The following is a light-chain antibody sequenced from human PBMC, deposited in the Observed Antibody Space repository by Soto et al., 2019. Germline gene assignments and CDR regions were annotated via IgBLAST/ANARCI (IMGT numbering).Light chain of an antibody. CDR3: SSYVTDDTYV. CDR1: SNDVGAYHF. Sequence: QSALTQPASVSGSPGQSIAISCTGTSNDVGAYHFVSWFQQHPGKAPKLIIYDVENRPSGVSARFSASKSGNTASLTISGLQAEHEADYYCSSYVTDDTYVFGSGTKLTVL. J-gene: IGLJ1*01. V-gene: IGLV2-14*03. CDR2: DVE.